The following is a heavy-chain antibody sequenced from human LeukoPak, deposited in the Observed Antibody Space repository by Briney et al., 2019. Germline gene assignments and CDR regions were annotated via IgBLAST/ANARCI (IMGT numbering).Heavy chain of an antibody. Sequence: GGSLRLSCAASGFTFSSYWMSWVRQAPGKGLEWVANIKQDGSEKYYVDSVKGRFTISRDNAKNSLYLQMNSLRAEDTAVYYCAKDHSGYAWGFDYWGQGTLVTVSS. CDR3: AKDHSGYAWGFDY. CDR2: IKQDGSEK. D-gene: IGHD5-12*01. J-gene: IGHJ4*02. CDR1: GFTFSSYW. V-gene: IGHV3-7*03.